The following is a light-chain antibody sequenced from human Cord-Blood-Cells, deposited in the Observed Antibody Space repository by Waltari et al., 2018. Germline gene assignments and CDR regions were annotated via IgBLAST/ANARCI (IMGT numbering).Light chain of an antibody. CDR1: RCLNVGTYR. Sequence: QAVLTQPSSLSPSPGASASLTCPFRRCLNVGTYRIYSHQQQPGMPPQHLLRYKSASDKQQGSGVPSRFSGSKDASANAGILLISGLQSEDEADYYCMIWHSSAWVFGGGTKLTVL. CDR2: YKSASDK. CDR3: MIWHSSAWV. J-gene: IGLJ3*02. V-gene: IGLV5-45*02.